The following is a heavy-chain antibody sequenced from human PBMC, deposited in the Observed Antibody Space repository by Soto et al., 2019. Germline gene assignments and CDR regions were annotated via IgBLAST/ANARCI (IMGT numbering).Heavy chain of an antibody. J-gene: IGHJ5*02. CDR2: IYQSGVT. V-gene: IGHV4-30-2*01. CDR3: AGMPYTSGLRFDP. CDR1: GDSYSISTYS. D-gene: IGHD6-19*01. Sequence: KPSETLSLTCNMSGDSYSISTYSWSWIRQPPGKALQWIGFIYQSGVTSYNPSLASRVSISLDRSNNQCSLKLKSVTAADTAVYFCAGMPYTSGLRFDPWGPGXLVTVPS.